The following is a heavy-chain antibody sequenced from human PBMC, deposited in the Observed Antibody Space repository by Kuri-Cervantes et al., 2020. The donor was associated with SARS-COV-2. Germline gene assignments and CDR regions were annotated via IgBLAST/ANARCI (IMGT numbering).Heavy chain of an antibody. CDR3: ARGGRSVPAAFGGYCDYGMDV. J-gene: IGHJ6*02. CDR2: IIPIFGTA. CDR1: GGTFSSYA. V-gene: IGHV1-69*13. Sequence: SVKVSCKASGGTFSSYAISWVRQDPGQGLEWMGGIIPIFGTANYAQEFQGRVMITADESTSTAYMELSSLRSEDTAVYYCARGGRSVPAAFGGYCDYGMDVWGQGTTVTVYS. D-gene: IGHD2-2*01.